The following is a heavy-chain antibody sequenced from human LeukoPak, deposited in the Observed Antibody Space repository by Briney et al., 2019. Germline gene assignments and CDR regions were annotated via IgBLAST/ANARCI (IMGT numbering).Heavy chain of an antibody. CDR2: INHSGST. V-gene: IGHV4-34*01. Sequence: SETLSLTCAVYGGSFSGYYWSWIRQPPGKGLEWIGEINHSGSTNYNPSLKSRVTISVDTSKNQFSLKLSSVTAADTAVYYCARTPPGGWYFDLWGRGTLVTVSS. CDR3: ARTPPGGWYFDL. D-gene: IGHD1-14*01. CDR1: GGSFSGYY. J-gene: IGHJ2*01.